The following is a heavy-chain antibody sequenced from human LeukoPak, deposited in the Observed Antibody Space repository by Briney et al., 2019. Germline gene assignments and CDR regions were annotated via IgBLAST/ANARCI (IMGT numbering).Heavy chain of an antibody. CDR2: IYTSGST. D-gene: IGHD3-16*01. CDR3: ARDRGGLGEAIKS. CDR1: GGSISSGSYY. J-gene: IGHJ4*02. Sequence: SQTLSLTCTVSGGSISSGSYYWSWIRQPAGKGLEWIGRIYTSGSTNYNPSLKSRVTISVDTSKNQFSLKLSSVTAADTAVYYCARDRGGLGEAIKSWGQGTLVTVSS. V-gene: IGHV4-61*02.